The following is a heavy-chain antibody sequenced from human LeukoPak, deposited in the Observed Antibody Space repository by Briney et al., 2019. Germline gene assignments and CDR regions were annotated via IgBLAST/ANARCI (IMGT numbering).Heavy chain of an antibody. CDR2: IYTSGST. V-gene: IGHV4-4*07. Sequence: SETLSLTCTVSGGSIIGNHWGWIRQPAGKGLEWIGRIYTSGSTYYNPSLKSRVTMSVDTSKNHFSLRLSSVTAADTAVYYCARRYDSSGYVPLSDYWGQGALVTVSS. CDR3: ARRYDSSGYVPLSDY. D-gene: IGHD3-22*01. CDR1: GGSIIGNH. J-gene: IGHJ4*02.